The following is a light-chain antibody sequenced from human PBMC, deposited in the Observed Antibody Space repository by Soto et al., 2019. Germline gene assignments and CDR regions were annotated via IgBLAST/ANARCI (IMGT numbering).Light chain of an antibody. CDR3: CSYVGARTYV. CDR1: ISDVGSSGP. J-gene: IGLJ1*01. V-gene: IGLV2-23*01. Sequence: SALAPPGSVSGSTGQAITISCSGSISDVGSSGPVSWYQHHPGQVPKLIIYEGSRRPSGVSSRFSGSKTGNTASLTITGLQAEDEANYCCCSYVGARTYVFGTGPKVTVL. CDR2: EGS.